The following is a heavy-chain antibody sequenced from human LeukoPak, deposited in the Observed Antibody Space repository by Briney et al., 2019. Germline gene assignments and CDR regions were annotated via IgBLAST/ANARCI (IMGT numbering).Heavy chain of an antibody. V-gene: IGHV3-30*03. CDR1: GFTFSSYG. CDR3: ARVGPVSYGSLIDY. Sequence: GRSLRLSCAASGFTFSSYGMHWVRQAPGKGLEWVAVISYDGSNKYYADSVKGRFTISRDNSKNTLYLQMNSLRAEDTAVYYCARVGPVSYGSLIDYWGQGTLVTVSS. CDR2: ISYDGSNK. D-gene: IGHD5-18*01. J-gene: IGHJ4*02.